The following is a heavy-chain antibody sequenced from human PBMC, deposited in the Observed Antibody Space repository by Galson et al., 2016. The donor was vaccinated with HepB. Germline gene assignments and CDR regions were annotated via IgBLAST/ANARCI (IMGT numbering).Heavy chain of an antibody. CDR3: AREDPISSWYPTRQSNWFDP. CDR2: INPNTGGT. D-gene: IGHD6-13*01. V-gene: IGHV1-2*02. CDR1: GYSFTGYY. Sequence: SVKVSCKASGYSFTGYYIHWVRQAPGQGLEWMGWINPNTGGTKYTQKFQGRVTMARDTSISTAYMELTRLRSDDTAIYYCAREDPISSWYPTRQSNWFDPWGQGTLVTVSS. J-gene: IGHJ5*02.